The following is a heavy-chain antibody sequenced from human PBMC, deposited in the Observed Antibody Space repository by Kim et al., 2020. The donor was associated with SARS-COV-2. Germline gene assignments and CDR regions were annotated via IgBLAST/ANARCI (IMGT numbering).Heavy chain of an antibody. D-gene: IGHD1-26*01. Sequence: GGSLRLSCTASGFSFSEHYMDWVRQAPGKGLQWVGRIRNKSQGHTTAYAASVKGRLTISRDNSKNSLYLQIDSLKSEDTAVYYCTTSTDRTAYWGQGTLV. CDR3: TTSTDRTAY. CDR2: IRNKSQGHTT. V-gene: IGHV3-72*01. J-gene: IGHJ4*02. CDR1: GFSFSEHY.